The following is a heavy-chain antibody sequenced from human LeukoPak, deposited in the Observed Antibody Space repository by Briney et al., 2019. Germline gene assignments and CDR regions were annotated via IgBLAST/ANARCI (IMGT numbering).Heavy chain of an antibody. V-gene: IGHV4-31*03. D-gene: IGHD6-6*01. J-gene: IGHJ4*02. CDR1: GGSISSGGYY. Sequence: SETLSLSCTVSGGSISSGGYYWSWIRQHPGKGLEWIGYIYYSGSTYYNPSLKSRVTISVDTSKNQFSLKLSSVTAADTAVYYCARGLVVVPFDYWGQGTLVTVSS. CDR3: ARGLVVVPFDY. CDR2: IYYSGST.